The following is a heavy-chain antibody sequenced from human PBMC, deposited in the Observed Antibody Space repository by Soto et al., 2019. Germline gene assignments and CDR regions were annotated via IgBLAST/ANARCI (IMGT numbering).Heavy chain of an antibody. D-gene: IGHD3-22*01. Sequence: GESQKISCKGSGYSFTSYWISWVRQMPGKGLEWMGRIDPSDSYTNYSPSFQGHVTISADKSISTAYLQWSSLKASDTAMYYCASARYYYDSSGYEAYWGQGTLVTVSS. CDR3: ASARYYYDSSGYEAY. CDR1: GYSFTSYW. CDR2: IDPSDSYT. V-gene: IGHV5-10-1*01. J-gene: IGHJ4*02.